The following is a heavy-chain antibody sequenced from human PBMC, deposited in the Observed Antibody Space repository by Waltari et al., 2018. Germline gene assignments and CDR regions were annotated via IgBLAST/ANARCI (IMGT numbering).Heavy chain of an antibody. J-gene: IGHJ3*02. CDR1: GSTFTGYY. CDR2: IIPILGIA. Sequence: QVQLVQSGAEVKKPGASVKVSCKASGSTFTGYYMHWVRQAPGQGLEWMGRIIPILGIANYAQKFQGRVTITADKSTSTAYMELSSLRSEDTAVYYCARDRGSSSSVRSFDIWGQGTMVTVSS. V-gene: IGHV1-69*09. D-gene: IGHD6-13*01. CDR3: ARDRGSSSSVRSFDI.